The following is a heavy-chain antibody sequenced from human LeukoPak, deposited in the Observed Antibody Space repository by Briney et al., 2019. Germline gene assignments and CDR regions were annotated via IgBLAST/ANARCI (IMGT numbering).Heavy chain of an antibody. CDR2: IGSDGSKQ. J-gene: IGHJ4*02. V-gene: IGHV3-30*02. D-gene: IGHD3-10*01. Sequence: GGSLRLSCAASGFFFTSSGMNWVRQAPGKGLEWVTFIGSDGSKQYYADSVKGRFSIPRDNSRNTVSLQMNSLRLEDTAVYYCATDGSGTSFPYYFESWGQGTVVTVSS. CDR1: GFFFTSSG. CDR3: ATDGSGTSFPYYFES.